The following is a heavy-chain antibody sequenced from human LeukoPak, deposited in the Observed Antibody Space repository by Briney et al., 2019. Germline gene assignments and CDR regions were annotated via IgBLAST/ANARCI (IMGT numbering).Heavy chain of an antibody. V-gene: IGHV4-31*03. D-gene: IGHD5-18*01. Sequence: SETLSLTCTVSGGSISSGGYFWNWIRQLPGKGLERIGYIYSSGSTYNPSLKSRVIISLDTSKNQFSLKLNSVTAADTAVYYCARGGKKTAMVTSWGQGTLVTVSS. CDR3: ARGGKKTAMVTS. CDR2: IYSSGST. J-gene: IGHJ4*02. CDR1: GGSISSGGYF.